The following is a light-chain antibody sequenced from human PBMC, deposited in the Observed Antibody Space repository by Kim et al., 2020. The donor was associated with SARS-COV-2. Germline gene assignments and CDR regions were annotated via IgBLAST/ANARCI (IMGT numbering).Light chain of an antibody. CDR2: DAS. CDR3: QQYNNFIT. V-gene: IGKV1-5*01. J-gene: IGKJ5*01. Sequence: DIQMTQSPSTLSASVGDRVTITCRASQSISSWLAWYQQKPGKAPKLLIYDASSLESGVPSRFSGSGSGTEFTLTISSPQPDDFATYYCQQYNNFITFGQGTRLEIK. CDR1: QSISSW.